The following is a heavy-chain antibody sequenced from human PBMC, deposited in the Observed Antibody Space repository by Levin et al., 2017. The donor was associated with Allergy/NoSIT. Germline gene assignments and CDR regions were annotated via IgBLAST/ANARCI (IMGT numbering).Heavy chain of an antibody. CDR1: GGSFSSRDW. CDR2: IYHNGST. J-gene: IGHJ5*02. Sequence: SETLSLTCTVSGGSFSSRDWWSWVRQPPGKGLEWIGEIYHNGSTSYNPSLKILVTMSLDKSNNRFSLSLASVTAADTAVYFCARVPVAVLGPTSWFDPWGQGTLVTVS. D-gene: IGHD1-26*01. V-gene: IGHV4-4*02. CDR3: ARVPVAVLGPTSWFDP.